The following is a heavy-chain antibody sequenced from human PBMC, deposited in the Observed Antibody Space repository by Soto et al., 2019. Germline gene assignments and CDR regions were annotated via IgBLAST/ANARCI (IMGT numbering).Heavy chain of an antibody. D-gene: IGHD2-21*02. CDR3: AHRRVTVDFDY. J-gene: IGHJ4*02. Sequence: QITLKESGPTLVKPTQTLTLTCTFSGFSLSASGVGVGWIRQPPGKALEWLALIYWDDDKRYSPSLKSRLTITKDTAKNQVVLTMTNMDPVDTATYYCAHRRVTVDFDYWGQGTLVTVSS. CDR1: GFSLSASGVG. CDR2: IYWDDDK. V-gene: IGHV2-5*02.